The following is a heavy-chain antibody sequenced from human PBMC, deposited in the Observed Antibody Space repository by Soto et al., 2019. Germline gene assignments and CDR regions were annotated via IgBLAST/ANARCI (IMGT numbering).Heavy chain of an antibody. J-gene: IGHJ4*02. CDR1: GYTLTDYY. D-gene: IGHD3-10*01. V-gene: IGHV1-2*02. CDR3: ARKVRDYNFDY. CDR2: INPDTGGI. Sequence: QVKLVQSGAEVKKPGASVKVSCKASGYTLTDYYMHWIRQAPGQGLEWMGWINPDTGGIKYAQKFQGRVTMNRDTSINTAYMELSSLTSDDTAVFYCARKVRDYNFDYWGQGTLVTVSS.